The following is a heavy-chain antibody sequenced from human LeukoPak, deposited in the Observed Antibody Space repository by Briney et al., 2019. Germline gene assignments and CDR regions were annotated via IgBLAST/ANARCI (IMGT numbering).Heavy chain of an antibody. CDR3: ARHLVGAQGFDY. CDR2: INWNGGST. V-gene: IGHV3-20*04. D-gene: IGHD1-26*01. J-gene: IGHJ4*02. CDR1: GFTFDDYG. Sequence: TGGSLRLSCAASGFTFDDYGMSWVRQAPGKGLEWVSGINWNGGSTGYADSVKGRFTISRGNAKNSLYLQMNSLRAEDTALYYCARHLVGAQGFDYWGQGTLVTVSS.